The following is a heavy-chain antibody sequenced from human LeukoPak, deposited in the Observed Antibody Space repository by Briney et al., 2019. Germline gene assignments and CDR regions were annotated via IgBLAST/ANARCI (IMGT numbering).Heavy chain of an antibody. CDR3: ANHFACGSTSCPPFDS. J-gene: IGHJ4*02. Sequence: PGGSLRLSCAASGFAFDDYGMSWVRQGPGKGLEWVSAINRNGDSTGYADSVKGRFTISRDNAKNSLYLQMNSLRVEGTAVYYCANHFACGSTSCPPFDSWGQGTLVTVSS. D-gene: IGHD2-2*01. CDR1: GFAFDDYG. V-gene: IGHV3-20*04. CDR2: INRNGDST.